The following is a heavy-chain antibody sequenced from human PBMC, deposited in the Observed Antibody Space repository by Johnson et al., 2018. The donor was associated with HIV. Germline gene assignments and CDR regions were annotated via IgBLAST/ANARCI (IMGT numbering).Heavy chain of an antibody. V-gene: IGHV3-53*01. J-gene: IGHJ3*02. CDR1: GFTVSRNY. D-gene: IGHD3-22*01. Sequence: VQLVESGGGLIQPGGSLRLSCAASGFTVSRNYMSWVRQAPGKGLEWVSVIYSAGSTYYADSVKGRFTISRDNSKNTLYLQMNSLRAEDTAVYYCARDWGYDSSGYYYGAFDIWGQGTMVIVSS. CDR2: IYSAGST. CDR3: ARDWGYDSSGYYYGAFDI.